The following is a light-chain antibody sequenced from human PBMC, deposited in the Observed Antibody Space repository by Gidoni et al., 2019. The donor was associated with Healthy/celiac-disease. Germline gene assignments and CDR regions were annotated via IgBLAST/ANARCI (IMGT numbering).Light chain of an antibody. J-gene: IGKJ2*01. CDR1: QSVSSN. V-gene: IGKV3-15*01. CDR3: QQYNNWPPLYT. Sequence: EIVMTQSPATLSVSPGERATLSCRASQSVSSNLAWYQQKPGQAPRLLIYGASTRATGIPARFSGSGSGTEFTLTISSLQSEDFAVYYCQQYNNWPPLYTFGHGTKLKIK. CDR2: GAS.